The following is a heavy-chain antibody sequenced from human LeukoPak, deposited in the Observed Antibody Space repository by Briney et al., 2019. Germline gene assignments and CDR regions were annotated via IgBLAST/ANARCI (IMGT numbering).Heavy chain of an antibody. V-gene: IGHV1-69*01. CDR3: ASMTTVTTY. Sequence: SVTVSCKASGGTFSSYAISWVRQAPGQGLEGMGGIIPIFGTANYAQTFQARVTIPADESTSTAYMELRSLRSEDTAVYYCASMTTVTTYWGQGTLVTVSS. CDR1: GGTFSSYA. CDR2: IIPIFGTA. D-gene: IGHD4-17*01. J-gene: IGHJ4*02.